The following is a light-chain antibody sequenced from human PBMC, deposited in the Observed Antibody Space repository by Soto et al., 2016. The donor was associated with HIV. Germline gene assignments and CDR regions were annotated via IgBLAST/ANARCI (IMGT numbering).Light chain of an antibody. V-gene: IGKV1-39*01. CDR3: QQSYNLPRT. CDR1: QSITTF. CDR2: AAS. Sequence: DIQMTQSPSSLSASVGDRVTITCRASQSITTFLNWYQQKPGKAPKLLIYAASSLQSGVPSRFSGSGSGTDFTLTISSLQPEDFATYYCQQSYNLPRTFGQGTMVEIK. J-gene: IGKJ1*01.